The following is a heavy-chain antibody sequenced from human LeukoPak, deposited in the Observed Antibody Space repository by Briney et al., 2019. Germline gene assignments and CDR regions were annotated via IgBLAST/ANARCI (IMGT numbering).Heavy chain of an antibody. J-gene: IGHJ6*03. CDR3: ARTGYSYGPSYYYYMDV. V-gene: IGHV3-48*03. CDR1: VFVFSTYE. D-gene: IGHD5-18*01. CDR2: ISSSDGTT. Sequence: GGSLRLSCAASVFVFSTYEMECVRQAPGKGVEWVSYISSSDGTTYYADSVKGRYTLSRDNAKNSLSLQMNSLSAEDTAVYYCARTGYSYGPSYYYYMDVWGKATTVTISS.